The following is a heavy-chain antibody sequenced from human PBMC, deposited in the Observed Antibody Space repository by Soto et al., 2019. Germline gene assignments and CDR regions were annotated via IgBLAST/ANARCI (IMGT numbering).Heavy chain of an antibody. CDR3: AREGSYSVYYLFHGTQLASFD. Sequence: PSGNLSLSSTVEVACPNSAAWCCVRQPARKRLEWIGRIFSSGSTSFNPSLESRVAMSVDTSKNHFSLNLSSVTAADMAVYYCAREGSYSVYYLFHGTQLASFD. J-gene: IGHJ4*01. D-gene: IGHD5-12*01. V-gene: IGHV4-4*07. CDR2: IFSSGST. CDR1: VACPNSAA.